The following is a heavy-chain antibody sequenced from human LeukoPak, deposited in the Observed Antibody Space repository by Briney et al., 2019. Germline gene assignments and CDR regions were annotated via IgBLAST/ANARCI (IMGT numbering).Heavy chain of an antibody. CDR1: GGSISSYY. V-gene: IGHV4-4*07. CDR3: AGVRMAGDAFYI. CDR2: ICTSGST. D-gene: IGHD5-24*01. J-gene: IGHJ3*02. Sequence: PSETLSLTCTVSGGSISSYYWSWIRQPAGKGLEWIGRICTSGSTNYNPSLKSRVTMSVDTSKNQFSLKLSSVTAADTAVYYCAGVRMAGDAFYIWGQGTMVTVCS.